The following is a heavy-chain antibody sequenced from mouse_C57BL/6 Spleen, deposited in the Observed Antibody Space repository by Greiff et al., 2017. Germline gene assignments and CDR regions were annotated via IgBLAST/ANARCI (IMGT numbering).Heavy chain of an antibody. CDR2: IYPGSGST. V-gene: IGHV1-55*01. CDR3: ARGDYGSSSFAY. D-gene: IGHD1-1*01. Sequence: QVQLKQSGAELVKPGASVKMSCKASGYTFTSYWITWVKQRPGQGLEWIGDIYPGSGSTNYNEKFKSKATLTVDTSSSTAYMQLSSLTSEDSAVYYCARGDYGSSSFAYWGQGTLVTVSA. J-gene: IGHJ3*01. CDR1: GYTFTSYW.